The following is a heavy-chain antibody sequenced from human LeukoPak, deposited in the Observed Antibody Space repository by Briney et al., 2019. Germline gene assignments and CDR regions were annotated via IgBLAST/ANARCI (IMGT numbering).Heavy chain of an antibody. V-gene: IGHV4-38-2*02. CDR1: GYSISSGYY. CDR2: IYHSGST. Sequence: PSETLSLTCAVSGYSISSGYYWGWIRPPPGKGLEWIGSIYHSGSTYYNPSLKSRVAISVDTSKNQFSLKLSSVTAADTAVYYCARDLGGSGYYAYWGQGTLVTVSS. D-gene: IGHD3-22*01. J-gene: IGHJ4*02. CDR3: ARDLGGSGYYAY.